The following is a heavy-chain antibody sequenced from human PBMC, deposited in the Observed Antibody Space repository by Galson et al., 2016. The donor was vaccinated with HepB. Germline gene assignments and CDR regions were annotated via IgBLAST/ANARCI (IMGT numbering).Heavy chain of an antibody. CDR1: GGSVSSASHY. CDR2: ISDSEGT. D-gene: IGHD2-2*02. CDR3: AKDEGFYNGMDF. Sequence: ETLSLTCTVSGGSVSSASHYWSWVRQPTGKGLEWIGYISDSEGTNYNPSLKGRVTISLDRSKNQFSLRLNSVIAADTAVYYCAKDEGFYNGMDFWGQGTTVTVSS. J-gene: IGHJ6*02. V-gene: IGHV4-61*01.